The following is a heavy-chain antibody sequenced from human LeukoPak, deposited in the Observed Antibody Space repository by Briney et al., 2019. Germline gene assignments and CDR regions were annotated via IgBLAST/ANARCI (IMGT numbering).Heavy chain of an antibody. CDR2: ISPNDVNR. V-gene: IGHV3-11*01. CDR3: AGSGSPDDY. CDR1: GFNFSDYY. J-gene: IGHJ4*02. D-gene: IGHD3-10*01. Sequence: GGSLRLSCVGSGFNFSDYYMSWIRQAPGKGLEWISYISPNDVNRYYVDAVKGRFTVSRDNAKNSLFLQMKSLRVEDTAVYYCAGSGSPDDYWGQGTLVTVSS.